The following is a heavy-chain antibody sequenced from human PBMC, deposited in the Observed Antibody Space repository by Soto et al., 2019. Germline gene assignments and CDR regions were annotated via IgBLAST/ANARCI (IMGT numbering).Heavy chain of an antibody. D-gene: IGHD2-21*01. CDR2: IPVSGGST. V-gene: IGHV3-23*01. CDR3: AKYKGVIHHLMFDC. J-gene: IGHJ4*02. Sequence: EVQLLESGGGLVHPGGSLRLSCAASGFAFSSFAMSWVRQAPGKGLEWVSSIPVSGGSTFYADSVKGRLTTSRDNSKSTLYLQMNSLRAEDTAVYYCAKYKGVIHHLMFDCWGQGTLVTVSS. CDR1: GFAFSSFA.